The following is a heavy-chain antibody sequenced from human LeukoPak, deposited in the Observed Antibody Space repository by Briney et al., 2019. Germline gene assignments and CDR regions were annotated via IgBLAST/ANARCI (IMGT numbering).Heavy chain of an antibody. CDR3: AKARWLLADYYYYYMDV. Sequence: HPGGSLRLSCAASGFTFSSYAMSWVRQAPGKGLEWVSAISGSGGSTYYADSVKGRFTISRDNSKNTLYLQMNSLRAEDTAVYYCAKARWLLADYYYYYMDVWGKGTTVTVSS. J-gene: IGHJ6*03. CDR1: GFTFSSYA. D-gene: IGHD3-22*01. V-gene: IGHV3-23*01. CDR2: ISGSGGST.